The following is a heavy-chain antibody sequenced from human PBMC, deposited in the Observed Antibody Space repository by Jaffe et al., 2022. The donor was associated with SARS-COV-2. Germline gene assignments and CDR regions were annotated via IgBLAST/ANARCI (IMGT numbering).Heavy chain of an antibody. Sequence: EVQLLQSGGGLVQPGGSLRLSCAASGFTFTNYAMGWVRQATGKGLEWVSAISGDGFHTYYADSVKGQFTISKDSSTNTLYLQMNSLRAEDTAVYYCAKGGFCTSSTCYSTWFDSWGQGTLVTVSS. V-gene: IGHV3-23*01. D-gene: IGHD2-2*01. CDR1: GFTFTNYA. J-gene: IGHJ5*01. CDR2: ISGDGFHT. CDR3: AKGGFCTSSTCYSTWFDS.